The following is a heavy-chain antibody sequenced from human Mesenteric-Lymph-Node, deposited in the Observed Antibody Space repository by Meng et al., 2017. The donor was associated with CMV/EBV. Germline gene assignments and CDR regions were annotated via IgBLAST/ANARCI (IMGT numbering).Heavy chain of an antibody. CDR3: ARDSSGYCWFDP. CDR2: IYYSGST. D-gene: IGHD3-22*01. J-gene: IGHJ5*02. Sequence: VSGGSVSSGSYCWSWIRQPPGKGLGWIGYIYYSGSTYYKPSLKSRVTISVDTSKNQFSLNLSSVTGADTAVYYCARDSSGYCWFDPWGQGTLVTVSS. CDR1: GGSVSSGSYC. V-gene: IGHV4-61*01.